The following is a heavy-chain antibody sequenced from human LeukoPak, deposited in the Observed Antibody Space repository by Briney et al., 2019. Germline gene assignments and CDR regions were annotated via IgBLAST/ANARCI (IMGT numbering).Heavy chain of an antibody. CDR1: GFTFSTYS. J-gene: IGHJ4*02. V-gene: IGHV3-21*01. Sequence: GGSLRLSCAASGFTFSTYSMNWVRQAPGKGLEWVSYIRSSSSYIYYADSVKGRFTISRDNAKNSLYLQMNSLRAEDTAVYYCVRVADFRQSFDFWGQGTLVTVS. CDR3: VRVADFRQSFDF. D-gene: IGHD3/OR15-3a*01. CDR2: IRSSSSYI.